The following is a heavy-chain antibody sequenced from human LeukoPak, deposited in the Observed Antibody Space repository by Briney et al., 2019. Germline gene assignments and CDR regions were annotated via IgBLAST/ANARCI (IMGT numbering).Heavy chain of an antibody. Sequence: PGGSLRLSCAASGFTFSSYGMHWVRQAPGKGLEWVAFIRYDGSNKYYADSVKGRFTISRDNSKNTLYLQMNSLRAEDTAVYYCAIRYYGSGRHSFDYWGQGTLVTVSS. D-gene: IGHD3-10*01. J-gene: IGHJ4*02. CDR1: GFTFSSYG. CDR3: AIRYYGSGRHSFDY. CDR2: IRYDGSNK. V-gene: IGHV3-30*02.